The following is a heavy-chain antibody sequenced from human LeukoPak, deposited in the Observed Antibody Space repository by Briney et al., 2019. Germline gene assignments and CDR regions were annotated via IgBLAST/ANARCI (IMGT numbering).Heavy chain of an antibody. CDR3: ARDPSYSSGWGNYYFDY. J-gene: IGHJ4*02. CDR2: INHSGST. D-gene: IGHD6-19*01. CDR1: GGSFSGYY. Sequence: PSETLSLTCAVYGGSFSGYYWSWIRQPPGKGLEWIGEINHSGSTNYNPSLKSRVTISVDTSKNQFSLKLSSVTAADTAVYYCARDPSYSSGWGNYYFDYWGQGTLVTVSS. V-gene: IGHV4-34*01.